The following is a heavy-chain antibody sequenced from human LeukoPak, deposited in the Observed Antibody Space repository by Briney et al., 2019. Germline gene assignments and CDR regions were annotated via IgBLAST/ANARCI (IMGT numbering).Heavy chain of an antibody. CDR1: GGSISSYY. J-gene: IGHJ4*02. D-gene: IGHD2-2*01. Sequence: PSETPSLTCTVSGGSISSYYWSWIRQPPGKGLEWIGYIYYSGSTNYNPSLKSRVTISVDTSKNQFSLKLSSVTAADTAVYYCASTICSSTSCYLDYWGQGTLVTVSS. V-gene: IGHV4-59*08. CDR3: ASTICSSTSCYLDY. CDR2: IYYSGST.